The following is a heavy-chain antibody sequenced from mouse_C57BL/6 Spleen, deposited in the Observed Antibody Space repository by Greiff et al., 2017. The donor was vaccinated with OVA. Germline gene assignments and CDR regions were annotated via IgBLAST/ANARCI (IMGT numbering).Heavy chain of an antibody. D-gene: IGHD4-1*01. CDR2: IDPSDSYT. J-gene: IGHJ4*01. CDR3: ARGTGPYAMDY. V-gene: IGHV1-59*01. Sequence: QVQLQQPGAELVRPGTSVKLSCKASGYTFTSYWMHWVKQRPGQGLEWIGVIDPSDSYTNYNQKFKGKATVTVDTSSSTAYMQLSSLTSEDSAVYYCARGTGPYAMDYWGQGTSVTVSS. CDR1: GYTFTSYW.